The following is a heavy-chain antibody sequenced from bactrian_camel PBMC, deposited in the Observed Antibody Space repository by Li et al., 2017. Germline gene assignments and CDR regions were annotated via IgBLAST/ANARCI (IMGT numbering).Heavy chain of an antibody. Sequence: HVQLVESGGGSVQAGGSLTLSCAASGYGYTDTQMGWYRQAPGKERELVSTISRTGTINYADSVKGRFTISQDKSNNTLTLQMSSLKTEDTAVYYCAAHATISTMCPIEDKWYNYWGQGTQVTVS. J-gene: IGHJ4*01. CDR3: AAHATISTMCPIEDKWYNY. V-gene: IGHV3S53*01. CDR1: GYGYTDTQ. D-gene: IGHD4*01. CDR2: ISRTGTI.